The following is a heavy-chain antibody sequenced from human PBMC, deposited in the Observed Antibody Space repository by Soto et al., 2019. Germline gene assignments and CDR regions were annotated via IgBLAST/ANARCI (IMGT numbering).Heavy chain of an antibody. J-gene: IGHJ3*02. D-gene: IGHD2-15*01. CDR3: ARGYCSGGSCYPGTFDI. CDR1: GYTFTSYC. CDR2: ISAYNGNT. V-gene: IGHV1-18*01. Sequence: ASVKVSCKASGYTFTSYCISWVRQAPGQGLEWMGWISAYNGNTNYAQKLQGRVTMTTDTSTSTAYMELRSLRSDDTAVYYCARGYCSGGSCYPGTFDIWGQGTMVNVSS.